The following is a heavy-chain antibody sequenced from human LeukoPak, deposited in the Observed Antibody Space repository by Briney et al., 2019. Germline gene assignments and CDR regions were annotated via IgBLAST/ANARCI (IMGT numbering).Heavy chain of an antibody. D-gene: IGHD2-21*02. CDR3: VREYCGGDRYTDF. Sequence: PGGSLRLSCAASGFTFSLYWMHWVRQTPGKGLVWVSRLNSDGSITTYADSVKGRFTISRDNAKNTLYLQMNSLRAEDTALYYCVREYCGGDRYTDFWGQGTLVTVSS. CDR2: LNSDGSIT. V-gene: IGHV3-74*01. J-gene: IGHJ4*02. CDR1: GFTFSLYW.